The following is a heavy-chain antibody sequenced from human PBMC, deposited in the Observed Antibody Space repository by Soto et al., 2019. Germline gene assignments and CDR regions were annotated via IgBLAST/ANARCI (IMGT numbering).Heavy chain of an antibody. CDR3: TRDTADGYNSFDY. Sequence: GGSLRLSCTASGFTFGDYAMSWFRQAPEKGLEWVGFIRSKAYGGTTEYAASVKGRFTISRDDSKSIAYLQMNSLKTEDTAVYYCTRDTADGYNSFDYWGQGTLVTVSS. V-gene: IGHV3-49*03. D-gene: IGHD5-12*01. CDR1: GFTFGDYA. CDR2: IRSKAYGGTT. J-gene: IGHJ4*02.